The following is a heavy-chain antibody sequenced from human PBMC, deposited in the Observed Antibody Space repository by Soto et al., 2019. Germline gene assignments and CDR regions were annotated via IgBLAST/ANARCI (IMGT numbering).Heavy chain of an antibody. CDR2: IYPGDSDT. CDR1: GYSFTSYW. D-gene: IGHD3-22*01. V-gene: IGHV5-51*01. J-gene: IGHJ6*02. Sequence: GESLKISCKGSGYSFTSYWIGWVRQMPGKGLEWMGIIYPGDSDTRYSPSFQGQVTISADKSISTAYLQWSSLKASDTAMYYCARVVHDSSGYYGYYYYGMDVWGQGTTVTVSS. CDR3: ARVVHDSSGYYGYYYYGMDV.